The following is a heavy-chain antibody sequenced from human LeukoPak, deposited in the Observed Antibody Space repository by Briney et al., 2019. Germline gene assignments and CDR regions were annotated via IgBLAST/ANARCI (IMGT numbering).Heavy chain of an antibody. CDR3: ARDWQQQLVQWSLWFDP. Sequence: GGSLRLSCAASGFIFSGSAIHWVRQASGKGLEWVGRVRSKANSYATAYAASVKGRFTISRDNAKNSLYLQMNSLRAEDTAVYYCARDWQQQLVQWSLWFDPWGQGTLVTVSS. V-gene: IGHV3-73*01. D-gene: IGHD6-13*01. CDR1: GFIFSGSA. J-gene: IGHJ5*02. CDR2: VRSKANSYAT.